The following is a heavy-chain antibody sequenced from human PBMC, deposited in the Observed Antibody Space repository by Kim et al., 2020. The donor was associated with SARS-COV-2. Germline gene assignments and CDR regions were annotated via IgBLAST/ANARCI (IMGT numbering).Heavy chain of an antibody. V-gene: IGHV3-30*18. CDR2: IKNVGSIP. Sequence: GGSLRLSCAASGFTFNNFAMHWVRQAPGKGLEWVAGIKNVGSIPYYADSVKGQFTVSRDSSNNTLYLQMKSLRPDDTAIYYCAKASTCFWFIQGLRAFD. CDR3: AKASTCFWFIQGLRAFD. CDR1: GFTFNNFA. D-gene: IGHD3-3*01. J-gene: IGHJ3*01.